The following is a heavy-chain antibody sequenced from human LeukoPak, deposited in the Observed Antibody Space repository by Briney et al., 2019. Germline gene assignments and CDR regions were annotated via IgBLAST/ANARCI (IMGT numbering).Heavy chain of an antibody. CDR2: FYPEDGET. J-gene: IGHJ6*03. CDR1: GYTLTELS. Sequence: ASVKVSCKVSGYTLTELSMHWVRQAPGKGLEWMGGFYPEDGETIYAQKFQGRVTMTEDTSTDTAYMELSSLRSEDTAVYYCATVRSSTSCYSCYYMDVWGKGTTVTVSS. D-gene: IGHD2-2*01. CDR3: ATVRSSTSCYSCYYMDV. V-gene: IGHV1-24*01.